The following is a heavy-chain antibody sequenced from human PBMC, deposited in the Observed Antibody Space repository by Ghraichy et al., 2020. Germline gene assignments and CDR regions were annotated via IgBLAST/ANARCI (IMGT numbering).Heavy chain of an antibody. D-gene: IGHD1-26*01. Sequence: GGSLRLSCAASGFAFSTYSINWVRQAPGKGLEWVSFISSSSTTIYYADSVKGRFTISRDNAKNSLYLEMNSLRDEDTAVYYCASSGGYSTLRLDYWGQGTLVTVSS. CDR3: ASSGGYSTLRLDY. J-gene: IGHJ4*02. V-gene: IGHV3-48*02. CDR2: ISSSSTTI. CDR1: GFAFSTYS.